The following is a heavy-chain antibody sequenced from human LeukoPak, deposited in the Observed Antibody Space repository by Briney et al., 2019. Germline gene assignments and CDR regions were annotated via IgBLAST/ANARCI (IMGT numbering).Heavy chain of an antibody. V-gene: IGHV1-2*02. CDR3: ARVRAPHYYDSSGYYEYFDY. CDR1: GYTFTGYY. CDR2: INPNSGGT. Sequence: ASVKVSCKASGYTFTGYYMHWVRQAPGLGLEWMGWINPNSGGTNYAQKFQGRVTMTRDTSISTAYMEVSRLRSDDTAVYYCARVRAPHYYDSSGYYEYFDYWGQGTLVTVSS. D-gene: IGHD3-22*01. J-gene: IGHJ4*02.